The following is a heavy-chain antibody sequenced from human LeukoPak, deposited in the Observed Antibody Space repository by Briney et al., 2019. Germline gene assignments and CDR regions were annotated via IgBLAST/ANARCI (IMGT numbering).Heavy chain of an antibody. J-gene: IGHJ4*02. CDR1: GYTFSGYY. CDR3: ARGGYSGTEKPNDC. V-gene: IGHV1-2*02. D-gene: IGHD1-26*01. CDR2: INPNSGGT. Sequence: ASVKVSCKASGYTFSGYYLHWVRQAPGQGLEGMGWINPNSGGTYYAQNFQGRVTMTRDTSISTAYMELSRLRSDDTAVYFCARGGYSGTEKPNDCWGQGTLVTVSS.